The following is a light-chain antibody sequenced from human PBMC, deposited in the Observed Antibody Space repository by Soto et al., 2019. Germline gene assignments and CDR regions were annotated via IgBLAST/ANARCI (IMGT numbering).Light chain of an antibody. J-gene: IGKJ2*01. CDR1: QTFSTNY. CDR3: HQYGYSPYT. CDR2: GAS. Sequence: EIVLTQSPGTLSLSPGERATLSCRASQTFSTNYLAWYQQKPGQAPRLLIYGASSRSTDIPDRFSGSGSGTDFTLTISRLEPEDFAVYYCHQYGYSPYTFGQGTKLEIK. V-gene: IGKV3-20*01.